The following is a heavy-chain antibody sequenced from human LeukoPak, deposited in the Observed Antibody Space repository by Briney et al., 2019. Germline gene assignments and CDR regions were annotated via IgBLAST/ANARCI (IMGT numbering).Heavy chain of an antibody. V-gene: IGHV4-59*01. J-gene: IGHJ4*02. D-gene: IGHD6-13*01. CDR1: GGSISSYY. CDR3: ARVSVIAAAGPFDY. Sequence: PSETLSLTCTVSGGSISSYYWSWIRQPPGKGLEWIGHIYYSGSTNYNPSLKGRVTISVDTSKNQFSLKLSSVTAADTAVYYCARVSVIAAAGPFDYWGQGTLVTVSS. CDR2: IYYSGST.